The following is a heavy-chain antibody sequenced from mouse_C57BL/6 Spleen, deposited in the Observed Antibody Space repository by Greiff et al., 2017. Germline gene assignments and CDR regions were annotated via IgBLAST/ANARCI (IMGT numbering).Heavy chain of an antibody. Sequence: VQLQQSGAELMKPGASVKLSCKASGYTFTGYWIEWVKQRPGHGLEWIGEILPGSGSTNYNEKFQGKATITADTSSNTAYMQLRSLTTEDAAIYYCARGDYYGSSPYAMDYWGQGTSVTVSS. V-gene: IGHV1-9*01. CDR3: ARGDYYGSSPYAMDY. CDR2: ILPGSGST. J-gene: IGHJ4*01. D-gene: IGHD1-1*01. CDR1: GYTFTGYW.